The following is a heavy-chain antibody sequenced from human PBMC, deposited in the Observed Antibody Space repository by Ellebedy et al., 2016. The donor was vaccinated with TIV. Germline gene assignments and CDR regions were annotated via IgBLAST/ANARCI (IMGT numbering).Heavy chain of an antibody. J-gene: IGHJ6*03. Sequence: SETLSLXCTVSGGSINNYYWSWIRQPPGKRLAWIGFIHYSGSTHYNPSLRSRVSISVDTSTNRFSLKLNAVSAADTAVYFCARTTEGYGRRGEGSYSYYMDVWGKGTTVTVS. CDR3: ARTTEGYGRRGEGSYSYYMDV. V-gene: IGHV4-59*01. D-gene: IGHD2-15*01. CDR1: GGSINNYY. CDR2: IHYSGST.